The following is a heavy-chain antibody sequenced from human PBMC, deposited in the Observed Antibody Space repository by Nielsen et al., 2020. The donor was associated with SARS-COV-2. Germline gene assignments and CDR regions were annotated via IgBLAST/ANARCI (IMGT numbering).Heavy chain of an antibody. CDR3: ARAVWGYCSSTSCYFDY. Sequence: GESLKISCAASGSTFDDYGMSWVRQAPGKGLEWVSGINWNGGSTGYADSVKGRFTISRDNAKNSLYLQMNSLRAEDTALYHCARAVWGYCSSTSCYFDYWGQGTLVTVSS. CDR2: INWNGGST. J-gene: IGHJ4*02. D-gene: IGHD2-2*01. V-gene: IGHV3-20*01. CDR1: GSTFDDYG.